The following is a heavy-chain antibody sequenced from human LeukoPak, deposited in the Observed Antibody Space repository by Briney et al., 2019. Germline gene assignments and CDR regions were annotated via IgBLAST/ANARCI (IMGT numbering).Heavy chain of an antibody. Sequence: SETLSLTCAVYGGSFSGYYWSWIRQPPGKGLEWIGEINHSGSTNYNPSLKSRVTISVDTSKNQFSLKLSSVTAADTAVYYCARGKRDQSNFDYYYGMDVWGQGTTVTVSS. J-gene: IGHJ6*02. CDR2: INHSGST. CDR3: ARGKRDQSNFDYYYGMDV. CDR1: GGSFSGYY. D-gene: IGHD1-1*01. V-gene: IGHV4-34*01.